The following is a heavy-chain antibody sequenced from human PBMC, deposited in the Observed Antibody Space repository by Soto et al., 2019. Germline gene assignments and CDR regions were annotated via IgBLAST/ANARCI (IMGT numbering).Heavy chain of an antibody. D-gene: IGHD5-18*01. J-gene: IGHJ6*02. CDR2: IIPIFCTA. Sequence: QVQLVQSGAEVKKPGSSVKVSCKASGGTFSSYAISWVRQAPGQGLEWMGGIIPIFCTANYAQKFQGRVTITADESTSTAYMELSSLRSEDTAVYYCASATWIQLPQSYGMDVWGQGTTVTVSS. CDR3: ASATWIQLPQSYGMDV. V-gene: IGHV1-69*01. CDR1: GGTFSSYA.